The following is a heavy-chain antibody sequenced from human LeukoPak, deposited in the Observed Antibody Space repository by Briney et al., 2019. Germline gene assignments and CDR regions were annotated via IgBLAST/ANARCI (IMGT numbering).Heavy chain of an antibody. CDR2: IYYSGST. V-gene: IGHV4-59*01. D-gene: IGHD6-13*01. Sequence: SETLSLNCTVSGGSISSYYWSWIRQPPRKGLEWIGYIYYSGSTNYNPSLKSRVTISVDTSKNQFSLKLSSVTAADTAVYYCASGRQQLAHYGMDVWGQGTTVTVSS. J-gene: IGHJ6*02. CDR3: ASGRQQLAHYGMDV. CDR1: GGSISSYY.